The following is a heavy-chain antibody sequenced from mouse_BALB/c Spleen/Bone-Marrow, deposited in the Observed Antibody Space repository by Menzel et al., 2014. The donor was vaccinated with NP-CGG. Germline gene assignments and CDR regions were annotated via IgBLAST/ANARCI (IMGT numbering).Heavy chain of an antibody. V-gene: IGHV1-37*01. CDR2: INPYNGAT. J-gene: IGHJ4*01. Sequence: VQLQQSGPELVKPGASMKISCKASGYSFTACFIHWIKQSHVKSLEWIGRINPYNGATTYNQNFNDKASLTVDKSSSTAYMELHSLTSEDSAVYYCARRWSGAMDYWGQGTSVTVSS. CDR3: ARRWSGAMDY. D-gene: IGHD2-3*01. CDR1: GYSFTACF.